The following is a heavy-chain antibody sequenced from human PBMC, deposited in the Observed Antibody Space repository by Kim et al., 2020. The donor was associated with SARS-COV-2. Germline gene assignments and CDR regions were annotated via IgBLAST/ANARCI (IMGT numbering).Heavy chain of an antibody. CDR2: IYSGGST. V-gene: IGHV3-53*01. J-gene: IGHJ5*02. Sequence: GGSLRLSCAASGFTVSSNYMSWVRQAPGKGLEWVAVIYSGGSTDYADSVTGRCTISRDNSKNKLHFQMNSLRAEDTAVYYCARVGSARYNRFDPWCLGTL. CDR1: GFTVSSNY. D-gene: IGHD3-10*01. CDR3: ARVGSARYNRFDP.